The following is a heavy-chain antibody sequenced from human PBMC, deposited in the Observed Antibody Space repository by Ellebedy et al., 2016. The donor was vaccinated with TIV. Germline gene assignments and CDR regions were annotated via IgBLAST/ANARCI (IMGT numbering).Heavy chain of an antibody. J-gene: IGHJ4*02. CDR1: GFTFSSYT. CDR2: ISSSNSYI. D-gene: IGHD5-12*01. V-gene: IGHV3-21*01. Sequence: PGGSLRLSCAASGFTFSSYTMNWVRQAPGTGLEWVSSISSSNSYIYYAASVKGRFTISRDNAKNSLYLQMNSLRAEDTAVYYCARGSGEYSGYDWKWGQGTLVTVSS. CDR3: ARGSGEYSGYDWK.